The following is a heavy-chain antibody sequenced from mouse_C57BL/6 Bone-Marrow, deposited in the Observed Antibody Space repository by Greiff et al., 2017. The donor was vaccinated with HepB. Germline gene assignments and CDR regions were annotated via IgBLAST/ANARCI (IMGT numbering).Heavy chain of an antibody. CDR2: ISYDGSN. V-gene: IGHV3-6*01. D-gene: IGHD2-1*01. CDR1: GYSITSGYY. J-gene: IGHJ4*01. CDR3: AIRGVEDGNYFYAMDY. Sequence: EVHLVDSGPGLVKPSQSLSLTCSVTGYSITSGYYWNWIRQFPGNKLAWMGYISYDGSNNYNPSLNNRISITRDTSKNQFFLKLNSVTTEDAATYYCAIRGVEDGNYFYAMDYWGQGTSVTVSS.